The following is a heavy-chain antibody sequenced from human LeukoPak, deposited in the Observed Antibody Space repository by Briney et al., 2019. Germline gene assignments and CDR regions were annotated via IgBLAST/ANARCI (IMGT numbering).Heavy chain of an antibody. J-gene: IGHJ4*02. CDR1: GFTFSTYA. D-gene: IGHD2-15*01. V-gene: IGHV3-23*01. Sequence: PGGSLRLSCAASGFTFSTYAMTWVRQAPGKGLEWVSVISGSGGSIYYADSVKGRFTLSRDNSKNSIYLQMNSLRAEDTAVYYCAKSIGGVVVVAADYWGQGTLVTVSS. CDR2: ISGSGGSI. CDR3: AKSIGGVVVVAADY.